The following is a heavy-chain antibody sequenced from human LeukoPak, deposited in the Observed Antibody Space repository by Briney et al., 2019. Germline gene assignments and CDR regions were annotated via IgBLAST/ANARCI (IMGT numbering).Heavy chain of an antibody. CDR3: ARVALTGEGGRGYFNL. Sequence: SETLSLTCTVSGDSISTSRYAWGWIRQSPGKGLEWIGTIYNSGSTNLNPSLKTRDTMSVDASKNHFSLNLNSVTAADTALYFCARVALTGEGGRGYFNLWGRGNLVSVSS. CDR2: IYNSGST. CDR1: GDSISTSRYA. V-gene: IGHV4-39*02. D-gene: IGHD3-16*01. J-gene: IGHJ2*01.